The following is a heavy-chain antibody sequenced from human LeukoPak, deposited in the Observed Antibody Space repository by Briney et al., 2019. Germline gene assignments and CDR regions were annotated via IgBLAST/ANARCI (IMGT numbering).Heavy chain of an antibody. CDR3: ARDMVAGGPDY. CDR1: GFTFSSYW. Sequence: GGSLRLSCAASGFTFSSYWMHWVRHAPGKGLVWVSRINSDGITTSYADSVKGRFTISRDNAKNTLYLQMNSLRAEDTAVYYCARDMVAGGPDYWGQGTLVTVSS. V-gene: IGHV3-74*01. J-gene: IGHJ4*02. CDR2: INSDGITT. D-gene: IGHD6-19*01.